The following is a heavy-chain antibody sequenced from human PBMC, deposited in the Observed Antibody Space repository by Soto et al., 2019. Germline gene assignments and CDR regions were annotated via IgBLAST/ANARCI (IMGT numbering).Heavy chain of an antibody. J-gene: IGHJ6*02. D-gene: IGHD3-10*01. CDR3: ARVRGRFYGSGSYDGVDV. CDR1: GFTFSNYG. V-gene: IGHV3-33*01. CDR2: IWYDGSNE. Sequence: QVQLVESGGGVVQPGRSLRLSCAASGFTFSNYGMHWVRQAPGKGLEWVAIIWYDGSNEYGADSVKGRFTISRDNSRNTLYLQLNSLRAEDTAVYYCARVRGRFYGSGSYDGVDVWGQGTTVTVSS.